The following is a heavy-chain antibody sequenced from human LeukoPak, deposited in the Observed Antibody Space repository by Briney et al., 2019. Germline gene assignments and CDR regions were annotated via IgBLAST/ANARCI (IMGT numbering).Heavy chain of an antibody. J-gene: IGHJ6*02. V-gene: IGHV1-18*01. D-gene: IGHD1-1*01. Sequence: ASVKVSCKASGGTFSSYGISWVRQAPGQGLEWMGWISAYNGNTNYAQKLQGRVTMTTDTSTSTAYMELRSLRSDDTAVYYCARDFLFEKQLERRRSYYYGMDVWGQGTTVTVSS. CDR1: GGTFSSYG. CDR2: ISAYNGNT. CDR3: ARDFLFEKQLERRRSYYYGMDV.